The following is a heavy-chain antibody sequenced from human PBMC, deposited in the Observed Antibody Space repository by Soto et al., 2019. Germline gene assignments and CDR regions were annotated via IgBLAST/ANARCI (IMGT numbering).Heavy chain of an antibody. Sequence: QAQLVESGGGVVQPGRSLRLSCAASGFAFSSYGMHWVRQVPGTGLEWVAVISYDGSRQHYADSVKGRFTISRDNSKTMVLLQMSSLRAEDTAVYYCVSDRGYGHASVPYSWGQGTLVSVSS. V-gene: IGHV3-30*03. CDR3: VSDRGYGHASVPYS. D-gene: IGHD5-18*01. J-gene: IGHJ4*02. CDR2: ISYDGSRQ. CDR1: GFAFSSYG.